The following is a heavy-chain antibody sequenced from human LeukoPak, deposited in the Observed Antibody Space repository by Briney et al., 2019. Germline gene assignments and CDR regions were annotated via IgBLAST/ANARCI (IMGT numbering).Heavy chain of an antibody. CDR1: GGSITSSSYY. D-gene: IGHD3-10*01. CDR3: ARREGSGSYSIFDY. V-gene: IGHV4-39*07. J-gene: IGHJ4*02. Sequence: SETLSLTCTVSGGSITSSSYYWGWIRQPPGKGLQWIGSFYYSGSTYYNPSLKSRVTISVDTSKNQFSLKLSSVTAADTAVYYCARREGSGSYSIFDYWGQGTLVTVSS. CDR2: FYYSGST.